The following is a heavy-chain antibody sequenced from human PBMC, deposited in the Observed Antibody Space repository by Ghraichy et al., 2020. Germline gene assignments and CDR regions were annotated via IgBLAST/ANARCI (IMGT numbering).Heavy chain of an antibody. CDR2: IDWDDDK. V-gene: IGHV2-70*01. J-gene: IGHJ6*02. CDR1: GFSLSTSGMG. Sequence: SGPTLVKPTQTLTLTCTFSGFSLSTSGMGVSWIRQPPGKALEWLALIDWDDDKYYSTSLKTRLTISKDTSKNQVVLTMTNMDPVDTATYYCARIQQRYYYYGMDVWGQGTTVTVSS. D-gene: IGHD6-25*01. CDR3: ARIQQRYYYYGMDV.